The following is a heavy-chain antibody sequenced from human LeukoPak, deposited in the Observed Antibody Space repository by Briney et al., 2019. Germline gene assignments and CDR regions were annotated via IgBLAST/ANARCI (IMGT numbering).Heavy chain of an antibody. CDR2: IYPGDSDT. V-gene: IGHV5-51*01. Sequence: GESLKISCKGSGYSFTNYWIGWVRQIPGKGLEWMGIIYPGDSDTRYSPSFQGQVTISADKSIRTAYLQWSSLKASDTAIYYCARRRTGLSFDYWGQGTLVTVSS. J-gene: IGHJ4*02. CDR3: ARRRTGLSFDY. CDR1: GYSFTNYW. D-gene: IGHD3-10*01.